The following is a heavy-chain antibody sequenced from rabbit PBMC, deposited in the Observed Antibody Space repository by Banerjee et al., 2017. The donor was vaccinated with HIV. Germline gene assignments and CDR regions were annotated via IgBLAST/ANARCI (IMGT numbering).Heavy chain of an antibody. CDR3: ARADYAGDGVATRLDL. Sequence: WICWVRQAPGKGLEWIACIGTSSGTTWYASWAKGRFTISKTSSTTVTLQMTSLTAADPATYFCARADYAGDGVATRLDLWGQGSLVTV. V-gene: IGHV1S45*01. D-gene: IGHD4-2*01. CDR1: W. CDR2: IGTSSGTT. J-gene: IGHJ3*01.